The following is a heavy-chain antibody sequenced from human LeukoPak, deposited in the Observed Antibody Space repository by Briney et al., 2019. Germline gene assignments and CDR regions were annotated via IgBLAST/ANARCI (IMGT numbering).Heavy chain of an antibody. CDR3: AKDHYWSIDY. Sequence: GGSLRLSCAASGFDFSSNWMHWVRHAPGQGLVWVSRIKGDGISTNYADSVKGRFTISRDIAKNTLYLQMDSLRAGDTGVYYCAKDHYWSIDYWGRGTLVTVSS. CDR2: IKGDGIST. D-gene: IGHD3-3*01. J-gene: IGHJ4*02. CDR1: GFDFSSNW. V-gene: IGHV3-74*01.